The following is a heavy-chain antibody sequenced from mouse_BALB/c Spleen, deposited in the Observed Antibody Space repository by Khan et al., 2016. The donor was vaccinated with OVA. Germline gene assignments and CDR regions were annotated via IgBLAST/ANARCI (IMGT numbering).Heavy chain of an antibody. J-gene: IGHJ2*01. Sequence: EVELVESGGGLVQTGGSRKLSCAASGFTFSGFGMHWVSQALEKGLEWVAYISSDSNPIYYADTAKGRFTISRDNPKNPLFLQMTSLRSEDTAMYYCARTVYYYFDYWGQGTTLTVSS. CDR3: ARTVYYYFDY. CDR2: ISSDSNPI. V-gene: IGHV5-17*02. D-gene: IGHD1-1*01. CDR1: GFTFSGFG.